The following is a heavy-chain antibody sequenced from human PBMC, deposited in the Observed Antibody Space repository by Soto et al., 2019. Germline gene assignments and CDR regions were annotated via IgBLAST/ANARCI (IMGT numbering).Heavy chain of an antibody. D-gene: IGHD3-9*01. J-gene: IGHJ4*02. CDR2: IHYTGRL. Sequence: QVQLQESGPGLVKPSETLSLTCTVSGVSVTSGSYYWSWIRQPPGGGLEWIGYIHYTGRLSYNPSLRRRVPLSIVTYDQLFFLALSSVTTEDTAVYYCARDFSGLGIRTPFDYWGQGDLVAVPS. CDR1: GVSVTSGSYY. V-gene: IGHV4-61*03. CDR3: ARDFSGLGIRTPFDY.